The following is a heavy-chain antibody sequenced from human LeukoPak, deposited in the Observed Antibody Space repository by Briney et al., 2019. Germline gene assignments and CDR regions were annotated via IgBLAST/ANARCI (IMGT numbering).Heavy chain of an antibody. J-gene: IGHJ4*02. Sequence: SETLSLTCAVYGGSFSGYYWSWIRQPPGKGLEWIGEINHSGSTNYNPSLKSRVTISVDTSKNHLSLNLTSVTAADTAIYYCARDPGAHTDSGNWGQGTLVTVSS. CDR2: INHSGST. D-gene: IGHD6-19*01. V-gene: IGHV4-34*01. CDR1: GGSFSGYY. CDR3: ARDPGAHTDSGN.